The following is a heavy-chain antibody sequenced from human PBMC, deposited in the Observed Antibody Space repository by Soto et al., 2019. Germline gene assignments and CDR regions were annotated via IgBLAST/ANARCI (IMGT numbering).Heavy chain of an antibody. V-gene: IGHV1-18*01. CDR2: ISSYNVDT. CDR1: GYRSNTYG. CDR3: ARGHGEIIGAMDV. J-gene: IGHJ6*02. D-gene: IGHD3-3*01. Sequence: GASVKVSCKASGYRSNTYGISWVRQAPGQGLEWMGRISSYNVDTNYAEKFEDRLTMTTDTSTNTAYMELKSLRSDDTAVYFCARGHGEIIGAMDVWGQGTSVTVSS.